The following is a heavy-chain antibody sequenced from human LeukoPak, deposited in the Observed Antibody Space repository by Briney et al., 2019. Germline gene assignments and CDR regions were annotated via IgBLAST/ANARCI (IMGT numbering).Heavy chain of an antibody. CDR2: IYHSGST. CDR1: GYSISSGYY. D-gene: IGHD2-2*01. J-gene: IGHJ3*02. V-gene: IGHV4-38-2*01. Sequence: SETLSVTCAVSGYSISSGYYWGWIRQPPGTGLAWMGSIYHSGSTSYNPSLKSRGTISVDTSKNQFSLKLSSVTAADTAVYYCARLYCSSTSCYRWDAFDIWGQGTMVTVSS. CDR3: ARLYCSSTSCYRWDAFDI.